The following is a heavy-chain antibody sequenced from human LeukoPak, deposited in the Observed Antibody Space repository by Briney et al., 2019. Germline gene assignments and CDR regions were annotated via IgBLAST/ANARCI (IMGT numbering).Heavy chain of an antibody. J-gene: IGHJ4*02. CDR3: ARGHYGDDFDY. D-gene: IGHD4-17*01. Sequence: SETLSLTCAVYGGSFGGYYWSWIRQPPGKGLEWIGEINHSGSTNYNPSLKSRVTISVDTSKNQFSLKLSSVTAADTAVYYCARGHYGDDFDYWGQGTLVTVSS. CDR1: GGSFGGYY. CDR2: INHSGST. V-gene: IGHV4-34*01.